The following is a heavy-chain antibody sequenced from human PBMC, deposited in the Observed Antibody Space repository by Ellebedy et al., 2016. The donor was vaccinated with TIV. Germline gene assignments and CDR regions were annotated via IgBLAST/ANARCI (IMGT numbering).Heavy chain of an antibody. D-gene: IGHD3-9*01. CDR3: GRAREPGYFAYYYYGMDV. CDR1: GFAFGDYY. J-gene: IGHJ6*02. V-gene: IGHV3-11*01. CDR2: ITNTGHTV. Sequence: GESLKISCKPSGFAFGDYYMSWVRQAPGKGPEWLSYITNTGHTVYYADSVKGRFTVARDNAKNSLYLQMNSLRAEDTAVYYCGRAREPGYFAYYYYGMDVWGQGTTVTVSS.